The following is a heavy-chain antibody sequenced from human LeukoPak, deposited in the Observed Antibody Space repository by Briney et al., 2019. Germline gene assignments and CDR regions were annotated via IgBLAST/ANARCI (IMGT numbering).Heavy chain of an antibody. J-gene: IGHJ5*02. CDR3: ARHLDSSSDWFDP. V-gene: IGHV5-10-1*01. CDR1: GYSFTSYW. D-gene: IGHD6-13*01. Sequence: GESLKISCKGSGYSFTSYWISWVRQVPGKGLEWMGKIDPADSYINYSPSFQGHVTFSADKSISTAYLQWSSLKASDTAMYYCARHLDSSSDWFDPWGQGTLVTVSS. CDR2: IDPADSYI.